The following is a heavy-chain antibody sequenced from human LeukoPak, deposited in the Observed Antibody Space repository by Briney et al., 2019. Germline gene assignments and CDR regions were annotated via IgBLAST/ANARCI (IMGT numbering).Heavy chain of an antibody. CDR2: ISGSGGST. V-gene: IGHV3-23*01. Sequence: GGSLRLSCAASGFTFSSYAMSWVRQAPGKGLEWVSAISGSGGSTYYADSVKGRFTISRDNSKNTLYLQMNSLRAEDTAVYYCAKLGRGSGYYIGVPFDYWGQGTLVTVSS. CDR3: AKLGRGSGYYIGVPFDY. J-gene: IGHJ4*02. D-gene: IGHD3-3*01. CDR1: GFTFSSYA.